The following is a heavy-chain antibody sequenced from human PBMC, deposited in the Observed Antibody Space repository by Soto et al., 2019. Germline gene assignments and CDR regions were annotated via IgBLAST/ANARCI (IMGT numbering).Heavy chain of an antibody. CDR2: IYYSGST. CDR1: GGSISSGDYY. Sequence: SETLSLTCTVSGGSISSGDYYWSWIRQPPGKGLEWIGYIYYSGSTYYNPSLKSRVTISVDTSKNRFSLKLSSVTAADTAVYYCARATARGYGSGIFYGMDVWGQGTTVTVSS. D-gene: IGHD3-10*01. CDR3: ARATARGYGSGIFYGMDV. V-gene: IGHV4-30-4*01. J-gene: IGHJ6*02.